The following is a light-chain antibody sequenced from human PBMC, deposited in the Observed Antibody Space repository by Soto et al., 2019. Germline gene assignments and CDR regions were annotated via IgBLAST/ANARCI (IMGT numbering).Light chain of an antibody. CDR2: DAS. V-gene: IGKV1-33*01. CDR3: QQDDNLPRA. CDR1: QDISKY. Sequence: DIQMTQSPSSLSASVGDRVTITCQASQDISKYSNCYQQKPGKAPKLLIYDASNLATGVPSRFSGSGSGADFTFTFSSLQPEDFATYYRQQDDNLPRAFGGGTKVEIK. J-gene: IGKJ4*01.